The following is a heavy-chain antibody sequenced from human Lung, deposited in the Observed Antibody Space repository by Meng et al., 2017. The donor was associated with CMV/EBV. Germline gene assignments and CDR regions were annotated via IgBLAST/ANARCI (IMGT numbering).Heavy chain of an antibody. CDR3: ARDLSGASDF. J-gene: IGHJ4*02. CDR1: GFTFSRFW. D-gene: IGHD7-27*01. V-gene: IGHV3-74*01. Sequence: EWRLVGSGVGLVHPGGSLRLSCADSGFTFSRFWMHWVRQAPGKGLVWVSRTNEDGTITNYADSVKGRFTISRDNAENTLYLQMNSLRAEDTAVYYCARDLSGASDFWGQGTLVTVSS. CDR2: TNEDGTIT.